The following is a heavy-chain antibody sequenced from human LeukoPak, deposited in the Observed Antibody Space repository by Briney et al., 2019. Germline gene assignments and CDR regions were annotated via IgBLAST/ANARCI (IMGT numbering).Heavy chain of an antibody. CDR3: AREYGVAAAFGAFDI. Sequence: ASVKVSCKASGYTFTSYAMHWVRQAPGQRLEWMGWINAGNGNTKYSQEFQGRVTITRDTSASTAYMELSSLRSEDMAVYYCAREYGVAAAFGAFDIWGQGTMVTVSS. V-gene: IGHV1-3*03. CDR2: INAGNGNT. J-gene: IGHJ3*02. CDR1: GYTFTSYA. D-gene: IGHD6-13*01.